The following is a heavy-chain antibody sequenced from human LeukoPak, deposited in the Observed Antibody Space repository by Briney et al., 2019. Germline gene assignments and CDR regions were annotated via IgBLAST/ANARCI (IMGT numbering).Heavy chain of an antibody. CDR3: ARDIHYDSSGYYYSSYYYYYGMDV. V-gene: IGHV3-74*01. CDR2: INSGGRTT. J-gene: IGHJ6*02. Sequence: GGSLRLSCAASGFTLSNYWMHWVRQAPGKGLVWVSRINSGGRTTGYAGSVKGRFTISRDNSKNTLYLQMNSLRAEDTAVYYCARDIHYDSSGYYYSSYYYYYGMDVWGQGTTVTVSS. CDR1: GFTLSNYW. D-gene: IGHD3-22*01.